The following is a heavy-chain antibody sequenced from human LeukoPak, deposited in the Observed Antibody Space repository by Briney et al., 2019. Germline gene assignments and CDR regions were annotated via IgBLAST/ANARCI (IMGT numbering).Heavy chain of an antibody. Sequence: GGPLRLFCAASGFTFDDYGMSWVRQAPGKGLEWVSGINWNGGSTGYADSVKGRFTISRDNAKNSLYLQMNSLRAEDTALYYCAREGGYHCSSTSCPNDAFDIWGQGTMVTVSS. CDR1: GFTFDDYG. V-gene: IGHV3-20*04. J-gene: IGHJ3*02. CDR2: INWNGGST. CDR3: AREGGYHCSSTSCPNDAFDI. D-gene: IGHD2-2*01.